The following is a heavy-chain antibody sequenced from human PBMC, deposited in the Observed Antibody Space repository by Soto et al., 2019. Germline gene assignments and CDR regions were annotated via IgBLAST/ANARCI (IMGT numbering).Heavy chain of an antibody. CDR3: ARGRKLRTYCSGGSCYPRWFDP. D-gene: IGHD2-15*01. Sequence: QLQLQESGPGLVKPSETLSLTCTVSGGSITSGGYQWGWIRQPPGKGLEWIGNINYSGSSYYNPTLKSRVTISVDTSKNQFSLKLSSVTAADTAVYYCARGRKLRTYCSGGSCYPRWFDPWGQGTLVTVSS. CDR1: GGSITSGGYQ. J-gene: IGHJ5*02. CDR2: INYSGSS. V-gene: IGHV4-39*01.